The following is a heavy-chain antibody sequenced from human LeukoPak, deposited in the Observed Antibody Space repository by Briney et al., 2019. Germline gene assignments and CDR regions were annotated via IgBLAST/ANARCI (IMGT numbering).Heavy chain of an antibody. D-gene: IGHD2-2*01. CDR1: GYTFTSYY. V-gene: IGHV1-46*01. J-gene: IGHJ5*02. CDR2: INPSGGST. CDR3: AREGPGYCSSTSCNYNWFDP. Sequence: GASVKASCKASGYTFTSYYMHWVRQAPGQGLEWMGIINPSGGSTSYAQKFQGRVTMTRDASTSTVYMELSSLRSEDTAVYYCAREGPGYCSSTSCNYNWFDPWGQGTLVTVSS.